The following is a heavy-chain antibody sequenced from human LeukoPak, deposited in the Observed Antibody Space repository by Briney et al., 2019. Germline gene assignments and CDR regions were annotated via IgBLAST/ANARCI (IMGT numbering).Heavy chain of an antibody. CDR1: GGFISSSSYY. CDR2: IYYSGSS. Sequence: SETLSPTCSVSGGFISSSSYYWGWIRQPPGKGLERIGDIYYSGSSYYDPSLKSRVAISIDTSKNQFSLRLSPVTAADSATYYCARRRYYDSTGYLDWGQGTLVTVSS. J-gene: IGHJ1*01. V-gene: IGHV4-39*01. D-gene: IGHD3-22*01. CDR3: ARRRYYDSTGYLD.